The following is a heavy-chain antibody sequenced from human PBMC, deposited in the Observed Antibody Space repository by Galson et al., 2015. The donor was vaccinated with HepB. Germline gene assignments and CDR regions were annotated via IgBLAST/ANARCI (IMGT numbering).Heavy chain of an antibody. CDR1: GFTFSSYS. CDR2: ISSSSSYI. J-gene: IGHJ4*02. Sequence: SLRLSCAASGFTFSSYSMNWVRQAPGKGLEWVSSISSSSSYINYADSVKGRFTISRDNAKNSLYLQMNSLRAEDTAVYYCARDRQWLVRGGDYFDYWGQGTLVTVSS. V-gene: IGHV3-21*01. D-gene: IGHD6-19*01. CDR3: ARDRQWLVRGGDYFDY.